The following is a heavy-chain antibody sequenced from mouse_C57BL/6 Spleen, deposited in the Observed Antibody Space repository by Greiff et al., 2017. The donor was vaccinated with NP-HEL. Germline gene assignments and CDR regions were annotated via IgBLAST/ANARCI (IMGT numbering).Heavy chain of an antibody. CDR1: GYTFTSYG. V-gene: IGHV1-81*01. Sequence: QVQLKQSGAELARPGASVKLSCKASGYTFTSYGISWVKQRTGQGLEWIGEIYPRSGNTYYNEKFKGKATLTADKSSSTAYMELRSLTSEDSAVYFCARWYDYDDAYWGQGTLVTVSA. CDR3: ARWYDYDDAY. J-gene: IGHJ3*01. CDR2: IYPRSGNT. D-gene: IGHD2-4*01.